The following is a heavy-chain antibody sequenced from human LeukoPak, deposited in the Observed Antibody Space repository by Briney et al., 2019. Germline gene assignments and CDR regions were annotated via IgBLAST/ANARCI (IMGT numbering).Heavy chain of an antibody. CDR2: IIPIFGTA. V-gene: IGHV1-69*05. Sequence: ASVKVSCKASGGTFSSYAISWVRQAPGQGLEWMGGIIPIFGTANYAQKFQGRVTITTDESTSTAYMELSSLRSEDTAVYYCASSLYCSSTSCLKNNWFDPWGQGTLVTVSP. D-gene: IGHD2-2*01. CDR1: GGTFSSYA. CDR3: ASSLYCSSTSCLKNNWFDP. J-gene: IGHJ5*02.